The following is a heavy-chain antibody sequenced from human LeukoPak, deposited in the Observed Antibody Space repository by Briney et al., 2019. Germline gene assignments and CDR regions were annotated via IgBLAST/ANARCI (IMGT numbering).Heavy chain of an antibody. J-gene: IGHJ5*02. CDR3: ARGLGQQLVLRRKLNWFDP. CDR2: INHSGST. V-gene: IGHV4-34*01. CDR1: GGFFRGYY. Sequence: SETLSLTCAVYGGFFRGYYWSWTRSYPRKGLECIGEINHSGSTNYNPSLKSRVTISVDTSKNQFSLKLSSVTAADTAVYYCARGLGQQLVLRRKLNWFDPWGQGTLVTVSS. D-gene: IGHD6-13*01.